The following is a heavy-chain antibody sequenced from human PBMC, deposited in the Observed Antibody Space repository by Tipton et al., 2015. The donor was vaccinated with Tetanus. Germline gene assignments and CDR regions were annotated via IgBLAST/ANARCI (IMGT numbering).Heavy chain of an antibody. V-gene: IGHV4-61*08. D-gene: IGHD6-13*01. J-gene: IGHJ4*02. CDR3: AGVTAQRTELYFDH. Sequence: TLSLTCTVSGSSISRSGHYWTWIRQPPGKEPEWVGYVYYTGSTNHNPSLKSRVTISMDRSKNQISLQLTSVTAADTAVYFCAGVTAQRTELYFDHWGQGTLVTVSS. CDR1: GSSISRSGHY. CDR2: VYYTGST.